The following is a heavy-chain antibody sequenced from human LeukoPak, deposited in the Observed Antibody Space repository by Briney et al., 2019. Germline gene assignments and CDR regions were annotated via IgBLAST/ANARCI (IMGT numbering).Heavy chain of an antibody. CDR1: GFTFSSYS. V-gene: IGHV3-21*01. CDR3: ARDRIEMATAYDY. D-gene: IGHD5-24*01. CDR2: ISSSSSYI. J-gene: IGHJ4*02. Sequence: GGSLRLSCAASGFTFSSYSVNWVRQAPGKGLEWVSSISSSSSYIYYADSVMGRFTISRDNAKNSLYLQMNSLRAEDTAVYYCARDRIEMATAYDYWGQGTLVTVSS.